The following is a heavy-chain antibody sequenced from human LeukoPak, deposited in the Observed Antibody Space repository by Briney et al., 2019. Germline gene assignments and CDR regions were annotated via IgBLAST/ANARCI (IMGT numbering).Heavy chain of an antibody. Sequence: GGSLRLSCAASGFTFSSYVMGWVRQAPGKGLEWVSAISGSGDSTSYADSVKGRFTISRDNSKNTLYLQMNSLRAEDTALYYCAKALSAAYTYGSFDYWGQGTLVTVSS. CDR3: AKALSAAYTYGSFDY. V-gene: IGHV3-23*01. J-gene: IGHJ4*02. CDR2: ISGSGDST. D-gene: IGHD5-18*01. CDR1: GFTFSSYV.